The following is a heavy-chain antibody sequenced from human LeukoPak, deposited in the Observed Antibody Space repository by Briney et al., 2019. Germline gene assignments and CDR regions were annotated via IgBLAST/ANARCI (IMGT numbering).Heavy chain of an antibody. CDR2: IYYGGST. Sequence: SETLSLTCTVSGGSISSSSYYWGWIRQPPGKGLERIGSIYYGGSTYYKPSLKSRVTMSVDTSKNQFSLKLNSVTAADTAVYYCARRYYGSGSYHFDYWGQGTLVTVSS. V-gene: IGHV4-39*01. CDR3: ARRYYGSGSYHFDY. CDR1: GGSISSSSYY. D-gene: IGHD3-10*01. J-gene: IGHJ4*02.